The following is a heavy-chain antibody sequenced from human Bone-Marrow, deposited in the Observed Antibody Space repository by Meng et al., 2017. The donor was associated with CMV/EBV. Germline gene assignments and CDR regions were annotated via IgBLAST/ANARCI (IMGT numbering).Heavy chain of an antibody. V-gene: IGHV3-33*06. CDR2: IWYDGSNK. CDR3: AKDGLRITIFGVVIKARGYYYGMDV. D-gene: IGHD3-3*01. Sequence: LSLTCAASGFTFSSYGMHWVRQAPGKGLEWVAVIWYDGSNKYYADSVKGRFTISRDNSKNTLYLQMNSLRAEDTAVYYCAKDGLRITIFGVVIKARGYYYGMDVWGQGTTVTVSS. J-gene: IGHJ6*02. CDR1: GFTFSSYG.